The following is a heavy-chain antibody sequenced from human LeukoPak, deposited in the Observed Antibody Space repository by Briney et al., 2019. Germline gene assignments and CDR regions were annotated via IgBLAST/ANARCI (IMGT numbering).Heavy chain of an antibody. CDR1: GGSISSSNW. CDR3: AREKSKRWLQNAFDI. J-gene: IGHJ3*02. V-gene: IGHV4-4*02. CDR2: IYHSGST. Sequence: SETLSLTCAVSGGSISSSNWWSWVRQPPGKGLEWIGEIYHSGSTNYNPSLKSRVTISVDKSKNQFSLKLSSVTAADTAVYYCAREKSKRWLQNAFDIWGQGTMVTVSS. D-gene: IGHD5-24*01.